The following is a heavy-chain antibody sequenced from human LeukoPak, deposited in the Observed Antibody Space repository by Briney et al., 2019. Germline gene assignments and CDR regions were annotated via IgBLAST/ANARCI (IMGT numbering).Heavy chain of an antibody. J-gene: IGHJ4*02. CDR2: INHSGSA. CDR1: GGSFSGYY. V-gene: IGHV4-34*01. D-gene: IGHD2-15*01. CDR3: ARDGVLYCSGGSCYPHFDY. Sequence: SETLSLTCAVYGGSFSGYYWSWIRQPPGKGLEWIGEINHSGSANYNPSLKSRVTISVDTSKNQFSLKLCSVTAADTAVYYCARDGVLYCSGGSCYPHFDYWGQGTLVTVSS.